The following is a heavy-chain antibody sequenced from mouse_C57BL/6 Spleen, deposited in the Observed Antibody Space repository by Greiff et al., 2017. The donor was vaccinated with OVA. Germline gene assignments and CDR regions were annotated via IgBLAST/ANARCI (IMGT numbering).Heavy chain of an antibody. V-gene: IGHV1-22*01. CDR2: INPNNGGT. CDR1: GYTFTDYN. Sequence: VQLQQSGPELVKPGASVKMSCKASGYTFTDYNMHWVKQSHGKSLEWIGYINPNNGGTSYNQKFKGKATLTVNKSSSTAYMELRSLTSEDSAVYYCARATTVVPHWYFDVWGTGTTVTVSS. J-gene: IGHJ1*03. CDR3: ARATTVVPHWYFDV. D-gene: IGHD1-1*01.